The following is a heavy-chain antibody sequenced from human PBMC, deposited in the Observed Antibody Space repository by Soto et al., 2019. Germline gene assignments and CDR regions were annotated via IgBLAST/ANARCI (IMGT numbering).Heavy chain of an antibody. V-gene: IGHV4-34*01. CDR1: GGSFSGYY. D-gene: IGHD3-3*01. CDR3: ASGPRVLLRFLEWFPLDY. Sequence: SETLSLTCAVYGGSFSGYYWSWIRQPPGKGLEWIGEINHSGSTNYNPSLKSRVTISVDTSKNQFSLKLSSVTAADTAVYYCASGPRVLLRFLEWFPLDYWGQGTLGT. J-gene: IGHJ4*02. CDR2: INHSGST.